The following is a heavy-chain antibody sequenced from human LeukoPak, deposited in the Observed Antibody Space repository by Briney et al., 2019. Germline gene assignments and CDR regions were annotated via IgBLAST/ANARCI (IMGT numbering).Heavy chain of an antibody. V-gene: IGHV4-38-2*02. CDR2: IYHSGST. CDR1: GYSISSGYY. Sequence: SETLSLTCTVSGYSISSGYYWGWIRQPPGKGLEWIGSIYHSGSTYYNPSLKSRVTISVDTSKNQFSLKLSSVTAADTAVYYCARGGIYYYGMDVWGQGTTVTVSS. CDR3: ARGGIYYYGMDV. J-gene: IGHJ6*02. D-gene: IGHD6-13*01.